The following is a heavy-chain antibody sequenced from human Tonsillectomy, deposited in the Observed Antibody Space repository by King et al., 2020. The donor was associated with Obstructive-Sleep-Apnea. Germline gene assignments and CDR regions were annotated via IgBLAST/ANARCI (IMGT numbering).Heavy chain of an antibody. CDR2: ISVRGGSR. CDR1: GFTFSSYA. Sequence: VQLVESGGGLVRPGGSLRLSCAASGFTFSSYAMTWVRQAPGKGLEWVSAISVRGGSRYCAGSVKGRFTISRDNSKNTRYLQMNSLRAVDTAVYYCAKLLWFGELFGKYGMDVWGQGTTVTVSS. V-gene: IGHV3-23*04. CDR3: AKLLWFGELFGKYGMDV. D-gene: IGHD3-10*01. J-gene: IGHJ6*02.